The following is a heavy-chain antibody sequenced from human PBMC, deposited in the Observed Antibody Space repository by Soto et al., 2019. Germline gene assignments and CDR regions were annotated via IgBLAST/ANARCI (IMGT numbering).Heavy chain of an antibody. CDR3: AKPSIMITFGGVFLN. CDR1: GFTFSSYA. J-gene: IGHJ4*02. Sequence: GGSLRLSCAASGFTFSSYAMSWVRQAPGKGLEWVSAISGSGGSTYYADSVKGRFTISRDNSKNTLYLQMNSLRAEDTAVYYCAKPSIMITFGGVFLNWGQGTLVTVSS. V-gene: IGHV3-23*01. CDR2: ISGSGGST. D-gene: IGHD3-16*01.